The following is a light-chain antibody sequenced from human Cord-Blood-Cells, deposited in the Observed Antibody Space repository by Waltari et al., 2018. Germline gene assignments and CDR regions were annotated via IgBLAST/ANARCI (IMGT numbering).Light chain of an antibody. V-gene: IGLV2-14*01. CDR1: SSDDGGYNY. CDR3: SSYTSSSTLPYV. CDR2: EVS. J-gene: IGLJ1*01. Sequence: QSALTQPASVSGSPGQSITLSCTGTSSDDGGYNYASWNQQHPCKAPKLMINEVSNRPSGVSKRFSGATSGITASLTISGLQAGDEADYYCSSYTSSSTLPYVFGTGTKVTVL.